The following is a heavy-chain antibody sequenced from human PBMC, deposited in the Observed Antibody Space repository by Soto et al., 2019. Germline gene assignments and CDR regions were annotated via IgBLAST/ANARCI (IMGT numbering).Heavy chain of an antibody. V-gene: IGHV3-73*01. CDR2: IKSKASNYAT. CDR1: GFTFSGSD. Sequence: DVQLVESGGGLVQPGGSLKLSCAGSGFTFSGSDIHWVRQASGKGLEWVGRIKSKASNYATSYAASVKGRFTDSRDDSENTGYLQMSSLQTEDTAMYYCIGREDYGAHMWFDPWGQGTLVTVSS. D-gene: IGHD4-17*01. CDR3: IGREDYGAHMWFDP. J-gene: IGHJ5*02.